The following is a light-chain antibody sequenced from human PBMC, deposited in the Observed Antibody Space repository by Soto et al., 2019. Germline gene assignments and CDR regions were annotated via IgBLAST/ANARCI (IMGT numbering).Light chain of an antibody. CDR1: QSISSD. Sequence: EIKMTQSPDTLSVSPGERATVSCRASQSISSDFAWFQLKPGQAPRLLIYGVSTRAPDVPDRFSGSGSGTEFTLTISRLQSEDFAVYYCQQYNNWPYTFGQGTKLEIK. CDR3: QQYNNWPYT. CDR2: GVS. J-gene: IGKJ2*01. V-gene: IGKV3-15*01.